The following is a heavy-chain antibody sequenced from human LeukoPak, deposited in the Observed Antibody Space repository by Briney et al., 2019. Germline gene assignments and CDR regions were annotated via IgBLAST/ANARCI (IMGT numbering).Heavy chain of an antibody. Sequence: PGGSLRLSCAASGFNFRIYNMNWVCQAPGKGLECIAYISSSSSDIYYADSVKGRFTISRDNAKNSLYLQMKSLRADDTAIYYCARENRGYSYGRRFDYWGQGTLVTVSS. CDR3: ARENRGYSYGRRFDY. J-gene: IGHJ4*02. CDR1: GFNFRIYN. D-gene: IGHD5-18*01. CDR2: ISSSSSDI. V-gene: IGHV3-48*01.